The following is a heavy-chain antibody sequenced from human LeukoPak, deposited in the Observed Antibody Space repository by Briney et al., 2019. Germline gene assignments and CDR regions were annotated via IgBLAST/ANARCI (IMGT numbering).Heavy chain of an antibody. CDR1: GYTFTGYY. V-gene: IGHV1-2*04. Sequence: ASVKVSCKASGYTFTGYYMHWVRQAPGQGLEWMGWINPNSGGTNYAQKFQGWVTMTRDTSISTAYMELSRLRSDDTAVYYCARGGLGTPLAGRMDFSANWFDPWGQGTLVTVSS. CDR3: ARGGLGTPLAGRMDFSANWFDP. CDR2: INPNSGGT. J-gene: IGHJ5*02. D-gene: IGHD3-16*01.